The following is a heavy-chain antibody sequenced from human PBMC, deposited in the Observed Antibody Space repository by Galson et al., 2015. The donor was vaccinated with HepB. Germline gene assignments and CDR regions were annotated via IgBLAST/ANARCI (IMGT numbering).Heavy chain of an antibody. CDR1: GYSFTNCW. CDR2: IDPSDSYT. D-gene: IGHD2-15*01. Sequence: QSGAEVKKPGESLRISCKGSGYSFTNCWINWVRQMPGKGLEWMGRIDPSDSYTNYSPYFYGHITFSADYSISTAYLQWSSLKASDTAMYYCAIKRGVAAWEVSGYGMDVWGQGTTVTVSS. CDR3: AIKRGVAAWEVSGYGMDV. V-gene: IGHV5-10-1*01. J-gene: IGHJ6*02.